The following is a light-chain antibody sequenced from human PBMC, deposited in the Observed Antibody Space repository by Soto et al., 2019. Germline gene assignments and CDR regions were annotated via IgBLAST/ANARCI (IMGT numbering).Light chain of an antibody. V-gene: IGKV3-15*01. CDR1: QSVSRS. CDR3: QQYNNWWT. Sequence: EIMMTQSPATLSLSPGERATVSCRAGQSVSRSLAWYQQRPGHAPRIRIYGASTRATGIPARLSGSGSGTEFTLTINSMQSEDFAVYYCQQYNNWWTFGQGTKVDIK. CDR2: GAS. J-gene: IGKJ1*01.